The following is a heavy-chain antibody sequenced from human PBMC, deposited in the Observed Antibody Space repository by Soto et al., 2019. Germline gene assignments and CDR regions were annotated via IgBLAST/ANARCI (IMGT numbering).Heavy chain of an antibody. V-gene: IGHV3-23*01. J-gene: IGHJ4*02. CDR3: AKDLGHCISTTCYLHY. CDR2: ISASGVST. Sequence: EVQLRESGGGLVQPGGSLRLSCAASGFTFSNYAMSSVRQAPGKGLEWVSAISASGVSTYYADSVKGRFTISRDNSKNMVYLQRNRLRVEDTAVYYCAKDLGHCISTTCYLHYWGQGTLVTVSS. D-gene: IGHD2-2*01. CDR1: GFTFSNYA.